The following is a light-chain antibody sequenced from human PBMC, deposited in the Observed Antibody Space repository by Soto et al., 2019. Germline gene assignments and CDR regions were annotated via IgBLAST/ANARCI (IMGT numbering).Light chain of an antibody. CDR1: QSISSW. CDR3: QQYNSYLYT. CDR2: KAS. Sequence: DIQMTQSPSTLSASVGDRVTITCRASQSISSWLAWYQQKPGKAPKLLINKASYLESGVPSRFSGSGSGTEFTLTISSLQPDDFATYYCQQYNSYLYTFGQGTKLEIK. V-gene: IGKV1-5*03. J-gene: IGKJ2*01.